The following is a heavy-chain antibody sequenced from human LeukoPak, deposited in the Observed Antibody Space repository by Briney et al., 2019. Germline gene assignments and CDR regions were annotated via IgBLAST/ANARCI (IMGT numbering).Heavy chain of an antibody. V-gene: IGHV1-69*05. CDR1: GGTFSSYA. CDR2: IIPIFGTA. D-gene: IGHD6-19*01. Sequence: ASVKVSCKASGGTFSSYAISWVRQAPGQGLEWMGRIIPIFGTANYAQKFQGRVTITTDESTSTAYMELSSLRSEDTAVYYCARDDGYSSGWSTFDYWGQGTLVTVSS. J-gene: IGHJ4*02. CDR3: ARDDGYSSGWSTFDY.